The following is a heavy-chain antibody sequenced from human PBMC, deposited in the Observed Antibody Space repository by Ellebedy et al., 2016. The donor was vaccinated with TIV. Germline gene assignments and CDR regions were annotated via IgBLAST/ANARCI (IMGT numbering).Heavy chain of an antibody. CDR2: IIPILGIA. CDR3: ARDSGSYCGGDCYNIDY. CDR1: GGTFSSYA. V-gene: IGHV1-69*04. D-gene: IGHD2-21*02. J-gene: IGHJ4*02. Sequence: AASVKVSCKASGGTFSSYAISWVRQAPGQGLEWMGRIIPILGIANYAQKFQGRVTISADKSTSTAYMELSSLRSEEQDVYYCARDSGSYCGGDCYNIDYWGQGTLVTVSS.